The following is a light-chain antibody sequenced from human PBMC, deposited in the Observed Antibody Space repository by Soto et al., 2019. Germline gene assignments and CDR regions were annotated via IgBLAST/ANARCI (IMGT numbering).Light chain of an antibody. CDR2: EAS. CDR1: QGIRHY. Sequence: DIQMTQSPPSLSASVGDRVTITCRASQGIRHYLAWYQQKPGKVPRLLIYEASNLQSGVPSRFRGGGSGTEFTLTINSLQPDDIATYYCQNYDSAPITFGQGTRLEIK. V-gene: IGKV1-27*01. J-gene: IGKJ5*01. CDR3: QNYDSAPIT.